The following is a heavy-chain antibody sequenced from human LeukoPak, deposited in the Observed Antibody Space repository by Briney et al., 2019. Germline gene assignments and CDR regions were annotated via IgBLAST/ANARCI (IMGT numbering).Heavy chain of an antibody. CDR1: GGSFSGYY. CDR2: INHSGST. J-gene: IGHJ4*02. D-gene: IGHD3-22*01. V-gene: IGHV4-34*01. CDR3: ARGDYYDSRTSDY. Sequence: SETLSLTCAVYGGSFSGYYWSWIRQPPGKGLEWIGEINHSGSTNYNPSLKSRVTISVDTSKNQFSLKLSSVTAADTAVYYCARGDYYDSRTSDYWGQGTLVTVSS.